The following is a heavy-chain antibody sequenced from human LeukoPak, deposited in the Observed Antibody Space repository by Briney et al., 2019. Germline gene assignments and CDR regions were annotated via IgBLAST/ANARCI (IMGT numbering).Heavy chain of an antibody. V-gene: IGHV3-30*02. CDR3: VKGGGYCSSTSCPPPYYFDY. D-gene: IGHD2-2*01. Sequence: GGSLRLSCAASGFTFSNYGMRWVRQAPGKGLEWVALIPLGGSNEHYADCVKGRFTISRDNSKHTLYLQMSSLRAEDPAVYYCVKGGGYCSSTSCPPPYYFDYWGQGTLVTVSS. J-gene: IGHJ4*02. CDR2: IPLGGSNE. CDR1: GFTFSNYG.